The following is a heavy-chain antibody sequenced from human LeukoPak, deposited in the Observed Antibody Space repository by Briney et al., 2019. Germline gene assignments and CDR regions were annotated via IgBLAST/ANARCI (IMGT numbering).Heavy chain of an antibody. Sequence: GGSLRLSCAASGFTFSSYSMNWVRQAPGKGLEWVSYISSSSSTIYYADSVKGRFTISRDTAKNSLYLQMNSLRAEDTAVYYCARGHYGDYVPFNYWGQGTLVTVSS. D-gene: IGHD4-17*01. CDR1: GFTFSSYS. J-gene: IGHJ4*02. CDR2: ISSSSSTI. CDR3: ARGHYGDYVPFNY. V-gene: IGHV3-48*01.